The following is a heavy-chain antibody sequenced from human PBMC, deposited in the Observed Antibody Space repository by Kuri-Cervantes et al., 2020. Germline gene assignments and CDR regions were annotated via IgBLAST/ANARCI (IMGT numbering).Heavy chain of an antibody. CDR3: ARIRITMVRGVIARRYYFDY. D-gene: IGHD3-10*01. CDR2: NYPGDSDT. J-gene: IGHJ4*02. Sequence: GESLKISCKGSGYSFTSYWIGWVRQMPGKGLEWMGINYPGDSDTRYSPSFQGQVTISADKSISTAYLQWSSLKASDTAMYYCARIRITMVRGVIARRYYFDYWGQGTLVTVSS. V-gene: IGHV5-51*01. CDR1: GYSFTSYW.